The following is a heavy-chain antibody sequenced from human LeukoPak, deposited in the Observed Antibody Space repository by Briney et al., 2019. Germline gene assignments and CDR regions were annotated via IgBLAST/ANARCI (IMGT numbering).Heavy chain of an antibody. D-gene: IGHD4-23*01. CDR1: GFTFDDYA. V-gene: IGHV3-23*01. J-gene: IGHJ3*02. CDR2: ISGSGGNT. Sequence: PGRSLRLSCAASGFTFDDYAMRWVRQAPGKGLEWVSAISGSGGNTYYADSVKGRFTISRDNSKNTLYLQMNSLRAEDTAVYYCAKDQRLRWDLIDAFDIWGQGTMVTVSS. CDR3: AKDQRLRWDLIDAFDI.